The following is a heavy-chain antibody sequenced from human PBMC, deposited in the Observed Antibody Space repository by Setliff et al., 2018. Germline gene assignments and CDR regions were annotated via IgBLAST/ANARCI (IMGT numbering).Heavy chain of an antibody. J-gene: IGHJ3*02. CDR2: IYTSGST. CDR1: GGSISNYY. V-gene: IGHV4-4*07. Sequence: SETLSLTCTVSGGSISNYYWSWIRQPAGKGLEWIGRIYTSGSTNYNPSLKSRVTMSVDTSKNQSSLKLSSVTAADTAVYYCARKGISALSGAFDMWGQGTMVTVSS. D-gene: IGHD1-26*01. CDR3: ARKGISALSGAFDM.